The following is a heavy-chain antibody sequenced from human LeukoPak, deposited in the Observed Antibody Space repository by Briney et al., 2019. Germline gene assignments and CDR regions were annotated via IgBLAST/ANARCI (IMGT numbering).Heavy chain of an antibody. D-gene: IGHD6-13*01. CDR2: IWYDGSNK. CDR1: GFTFSSYG. V-gene: IGHV3-33*01. J-gene: IGHJ4*02. CDR3: ARDGIAAGRGGYFDY. Sequence: PGRSLRLSCAASGFTFSSYGMHWVRQAPGKGLEWVAVIWYDGSNKYYADSVKGRFTISRDNSKNTLYLQMNSLRAEDTAVYYCARDGIAAGRGGYFDYWGQGTLVTVSS.